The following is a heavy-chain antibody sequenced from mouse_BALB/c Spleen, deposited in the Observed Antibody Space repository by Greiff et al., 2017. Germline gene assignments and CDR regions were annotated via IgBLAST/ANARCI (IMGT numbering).Heavy chain of an antibody. J-gene: IGHJ3*01. Sequence: QVQLQQSGAELVRPGTSVKISCKASGYTFTNYWLGWVKQRPGHGLEWIGDIYPGGGYTNYNEKFKGKATLTADTSSSTAYMQLSSLTSEDSAVYFCARRTATSWFAYWGQGTLVTVSA. CDR2: IYPGGGYT. CDR3: ARRTATSWFAY. V-gene: IGHV1-63*02. CDR1: GYTFTNYW. D-gene: IGHD1-2*01.